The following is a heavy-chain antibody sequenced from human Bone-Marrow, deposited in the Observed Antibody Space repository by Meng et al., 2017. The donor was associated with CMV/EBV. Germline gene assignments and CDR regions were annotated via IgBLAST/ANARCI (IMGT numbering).Heavy chain of an antibody. V-gene: IGHV4-34*01. CDR3: ARESSWSIWFDP. Sequence: SETLSLTCTVYGGSFSGYYWSWICQPPGKGLEWIGEINHSGSTNYNPSLKSRVTISLDTSKNQFSLKMSSVTAADTAVYDCARESSWSIWFDPWGQGTLVTVSS. D-gene: IGHD6-13*01. CDR1: GGSFSGYY. CDR2: INHSGST. J-gene: IGHJ5*02.